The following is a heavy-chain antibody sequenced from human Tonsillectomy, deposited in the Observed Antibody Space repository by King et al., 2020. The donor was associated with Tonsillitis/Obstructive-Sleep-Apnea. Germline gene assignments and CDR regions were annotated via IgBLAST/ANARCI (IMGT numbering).Heavy chain of an antibody. CDR3: ATYGKYYYDTSGYYYYLDY. D-gene: IGHD3-22*01. CDR1: GYTVTDLA. CDR2: FHPEDTET. Sequence: VQLVESGAEVKKPGASVKVSCKVPGYTVTDLAIHWVRQAPGKGLEWMGGFHPEDTETIYAQTFLGRGTLTEDTSTDTAYMELSSLSSEDTAVYYCATYGKYYYDTSGYYYYLDYWGQGTLVSVSS. V-gene: IGHV1-24*01. J-gene: IGHJ4*02.